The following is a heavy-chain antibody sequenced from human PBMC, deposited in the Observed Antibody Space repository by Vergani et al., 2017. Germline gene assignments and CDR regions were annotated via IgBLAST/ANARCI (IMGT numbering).Heavy chain of an antibody. CDR2: ISYDGSNK. Sequence: QVQLVESGGGVVQPGRSLRLSCAASGFTFSSYGMHWVRQAPGKGLEWVAVISYDGSNKYYADSVKGRFTISRDNSKNTLYLQMNSLRAEDTAVYYCAKAGWPAGMDVWGKGTTVTVSS. CDR3: AKAGWPAGMDV. J-gene: IGHJ6*04. V-gene: IGHV3-30*18. CDR1: GFTFSSYG. D-gene: IGHD2-15*01.